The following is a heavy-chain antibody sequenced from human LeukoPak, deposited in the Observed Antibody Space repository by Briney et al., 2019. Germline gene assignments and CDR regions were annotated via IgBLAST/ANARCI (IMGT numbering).Heavy chain of an antibody. CDR3: ARHGSVRSPLGP. D-gene: IGHD3-10*01. J-gene: IGHJ5*02. V-gene: IGHV4-4*09. Sequence: SETLSLTCTVSGGSIGSYYWSWIRQPPGKGLEWTGYIYATGSTNYNPSLKSRVTISVDTSKNQFSLNLRSVTAADTAVYYCARHGSVRSPLGPWGQGTLVTVSS. CDR1: GGSIGSYY. CDR2: IYATGST.